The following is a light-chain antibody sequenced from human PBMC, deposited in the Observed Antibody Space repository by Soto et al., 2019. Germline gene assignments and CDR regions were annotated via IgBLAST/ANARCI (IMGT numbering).Light chain of an antibody. Sequence: QSALTQPPSASGSPGQSVTISCTGTSSDVGGYQYVSWYQQHPGKAPKLVIFEVNKRPSGVPDRFSGSKSGNTASLTVSGLQAEDEADYYCQSYDSSLSGVVFGGGTKLTVL. J-gene: IGLJ2*01. CDR1: SSDVGGYQY. CDR3: QSYDSSLSGVV. V-gene: IGLV2-8*01. CDR2: EVN.